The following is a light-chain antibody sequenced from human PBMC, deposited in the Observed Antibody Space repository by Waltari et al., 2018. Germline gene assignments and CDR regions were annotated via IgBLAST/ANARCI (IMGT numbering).Light chain of an antibody. CDR3: NSRDSSGNLFV. CDR1: SLRTNY. J-gene: IGLJ1*01. CDR2: GKN. V-gene: IGLV3-19*01. Sequence: SSELTQDPAVSVALGQTVRITCHGDSLRTNYASWYQQKPGQAPVLVIYGKNNRPSGIPDRFSGSSSGNTASLTITGAQAEDEADYYCNSRDSSGNLFVFGTGTKVTVL.